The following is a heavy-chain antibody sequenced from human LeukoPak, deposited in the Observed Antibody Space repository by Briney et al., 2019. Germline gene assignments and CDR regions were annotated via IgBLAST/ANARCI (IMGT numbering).Heavy chain of an antibody. CDR2: ISAYNGNT. J-gene: IGHJ6*02. D-gene: IGHD5/OR15-5a*01. CDR1: GYTFTSYG. Sequence: ASVKVSCKASGYTFTSYGISWVRQAPGQGLEWMGWISAYNGNTNYAQKLQGRVTMTTDTSTSTAYMELRSLRSDDTAVYYCAREAPSVVWLGTCYYGMDVWGQGTTVTVSS. CDR3: AREAPSVVWLGTCYYGMDV. V-gene: IGHV1-18*01.